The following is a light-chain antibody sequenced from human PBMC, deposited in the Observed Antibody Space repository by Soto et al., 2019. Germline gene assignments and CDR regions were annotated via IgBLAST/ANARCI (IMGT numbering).Light chain of an antibody. CDR1: QSVSSY. Sequence: EIVLTQSPATLSLSPGERATLSCRASQSVSSYLAWYQQKPGQAPRLLIYDASNRATGIPARFSGSGSGTDFPLTISGLEPEDFAVYYWQQRSNWPLTFGGGTNVEIK. CDR2: DAS. J-gene: IGKJ4*01. CDR3: QQRSNWPLT. V-gene: IGKV3-11*01.